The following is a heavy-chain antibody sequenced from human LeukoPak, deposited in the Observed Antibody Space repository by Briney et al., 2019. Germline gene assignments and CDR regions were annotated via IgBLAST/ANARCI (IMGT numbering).Heavy chain of an antibody. D-gene: IGHD3-9*01. Sequence: SETLSLTCAVYGGSFSGYYWSWIRQPPGKGLEWIGEINHSGSTNYNPSLKSRVTISVDTSKNQFSLKLSSVTAADTAVYYCARTPHDILTGYYYFDYWGQGTLVTVSS. J-gene: IGHJ4*02. CDR3: ARTPHDILTGYYYFDY. V-gene: IGHV4-34*01. CDR2: INHSGST. CDR1: GGSFSGYY.